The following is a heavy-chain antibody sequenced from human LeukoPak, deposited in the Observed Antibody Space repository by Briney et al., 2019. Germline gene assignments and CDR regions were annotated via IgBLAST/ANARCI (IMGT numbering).Heavy chain of an antibody. CDR3: ARGTAAAGTCFDY. D-gene: IGHD6-13*01. CDR2: IYHSGSI. V-gene: IGHV4-39*07. CDR1: GGSISSGDYY. Sequence: SETLSLTCTVSGGSISSGDYYWSWIRQPPGKGLEWIGEIYHSGSISYSSSLEGRVTISVDKSKNQFSLRLASVTAADTAVYYCARGTAAAGTCFDYWGQGTLVTVSS. J-gene: IGHJ4*02.